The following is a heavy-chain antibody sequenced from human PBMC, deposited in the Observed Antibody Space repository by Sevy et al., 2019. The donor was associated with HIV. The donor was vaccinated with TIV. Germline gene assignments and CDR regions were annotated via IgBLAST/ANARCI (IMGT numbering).Heavy chain of an antibody. CDR3: ARDRGEILHSAFDY. D-gene: IGHD3-16*01. J-gene: IGHJ4*02. CDR2: ITLSGSTM. CDR1: GFTFSSYE. Sequence: GGSLRLSCAASGFTFSSYEMNWVRQAPGKGLEWISYITLSGSTMYYADSVKGRFTISRDNAKNSLYLQMNSLRAEDTAVYYCARDRGEILHSAFDYWGQGTLVTVSS. V-gene: IGHV3-48*03.